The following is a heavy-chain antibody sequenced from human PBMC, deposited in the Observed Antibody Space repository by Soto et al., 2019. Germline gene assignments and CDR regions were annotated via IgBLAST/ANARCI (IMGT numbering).Heavy chain of an antibody. V-gene: IGHV3-30-3*01. D-gene: IGHD5-18*01. Sequence: QVQLVESGGGVVQPGRSLRLSCAASGFTFSSYAMHWVRQAPGKGLEWVAVISYDGSNKYYADSVKGRFTISRDNSKNTLYLQMNSLRAEDTAVYYCARERYSYAQAAAFDIWGQGTMVTVSS. CDR1: GFTFSSYA. CDR3: ARERYSYAQAAAFDI. J-gene: IGHJ3*02. CDR2: ISYDGSNK.